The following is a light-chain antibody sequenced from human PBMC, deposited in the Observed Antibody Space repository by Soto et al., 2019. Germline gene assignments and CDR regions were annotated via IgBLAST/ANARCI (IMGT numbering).Light chain of an antibody. CDR3: QQYNNWPQT. CDR1: QSVRSD. J-gene: IGKJ1*01. Sequence: EIVMTQSPATLSVSPGERATLYCRASQSVRSDLAWYQQKPGQAPRLLIYGASTRATGVPARFSGTWSGTEFSLTISSLQSEDFGVYYCQQYNNWPQTFGQGTKVDIK. V-gene: IGKV3-15*01. CDR2: GAS.